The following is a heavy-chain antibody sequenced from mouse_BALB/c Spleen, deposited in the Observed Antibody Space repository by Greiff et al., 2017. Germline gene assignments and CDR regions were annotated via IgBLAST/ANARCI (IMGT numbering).Heavy chain of an antibody. CDR3: GRWGAEAEFAY. V-gene: IGHV14-3*02. Sequence: EVQLQQSGAELVKPGASVKMSCTASGFTFTDYYMHWVKQRPEQGLEWIGRIDPANGNTKYDPKFQGKATITADTTSNTAYLQLSSLTSEDTADYYCGRWGAEAEFAYWGQGTLVTVSA. CDR1: GFTFTDYY. J-gene: IGHJ3*01. CDR2: IDPANGNT.